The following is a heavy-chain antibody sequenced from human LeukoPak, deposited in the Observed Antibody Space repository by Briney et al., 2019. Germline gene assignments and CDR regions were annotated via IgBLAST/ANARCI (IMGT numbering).Heavy chain of an antibody. CDR3: ARGVRVSFDI. CDR2: ISGRDGST. CDR1: GFTFNGYG. J-gene: IGHJ3*02. Sequence: GGSLRLSCAASGFTFNGYGMHWARQAPGKGLEWVSAISGRDGSTYYADSVKGRLTISRDNSKNTLYLQMNSLRAEDTAVYYCARGVRVSFDIWGQGTMVTVSS. V-gene: IGHV3-23*01. D-gene: IGHD6-13*01.